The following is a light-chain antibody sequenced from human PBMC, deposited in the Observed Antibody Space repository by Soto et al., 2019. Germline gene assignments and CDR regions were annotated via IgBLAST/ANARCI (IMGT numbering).Light chain of an antibody. CDR1: QSVSSN. V-gene: IGKV3-15*01. CDR3: QPYNNWPPYT. Sequence: DTVMTQSPATLSVSPGERATLSCRASQSVSSNLAWYQQKPGQAPRLLIYGASTRATGIPARFSGSGSGTEFTLTISSLQSEDFAVYYCQPYNNWPPYTFGQGTKLEIK. J-gene: IGKJ2*01. CDR2: GAS.